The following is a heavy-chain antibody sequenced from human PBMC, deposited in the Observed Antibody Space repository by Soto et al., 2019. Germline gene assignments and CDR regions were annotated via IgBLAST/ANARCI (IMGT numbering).Heavy chain of an antibody. Sequence: SSETLSLTCAVYGGSFSGYYWSWIRQPPGKGLEWIGEINHSGSTNYNPSLKSRVTISVDTSKNQFSLKLSSVTAADTAVYYCASGLDYWGQGTLVTVSS. V-gene: IGHV4-34*01. CDR2: INHSGST. CDR3: ASGLDY. CDR1: GGSFSGYY. J-gene: IGHJ4*02.